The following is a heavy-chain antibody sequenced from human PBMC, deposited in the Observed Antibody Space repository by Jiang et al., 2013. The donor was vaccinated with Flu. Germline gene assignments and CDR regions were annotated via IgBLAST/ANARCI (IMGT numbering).Heavy chain of an antibody. D-gene: IGHD5-18*01. CDR2: IYYSGST. CDR1: GGSISNYY. V-gene: IGHV4-59*01. CDR3: ARSQMGGFRVLYWYFDL. J-gene: IGHJ2*01. Sequence: LLKPSETLSLTCTVSGGSISNYYWSWIRQPPGKGLEWIGYIYYSGSTNYNPSLKSRVTISVDTSKNQFSLKLSSVTAADTAVYYCARSQMGGFRVLYWYFDLWGRGTLVTVSS.